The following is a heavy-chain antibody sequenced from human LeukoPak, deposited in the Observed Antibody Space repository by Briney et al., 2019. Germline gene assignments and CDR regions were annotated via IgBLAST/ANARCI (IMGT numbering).Heavy chain of an antibody. Sequence: PGGSLRLSCAASGFTFSDYDMHWVRQATGKGLEWVSAIGTAGDTYYTGSVKGRFTISRENAKNSLYLQMNSLRAGDTAVYYCARARPVVVPAATYYFDYWGQGTLVTVSS. CDR2: IGTAGDT. CDR1: GFTFSDYD. J-gene: IGHJ4*02. CDR3: ARARPVVVPAATYYFDY. D-gene: IGHD2-2*01. V-gene: IGHV3-13*01.